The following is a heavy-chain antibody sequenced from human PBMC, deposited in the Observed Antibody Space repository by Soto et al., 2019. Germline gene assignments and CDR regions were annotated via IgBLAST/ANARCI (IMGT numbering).Heavy chain of an antibody. CDR1: GYTFTGYY. V-gene: IGHV1-2*04. CDR3: ARGPRIQPWFSPPCDY. Sequence: QVQLVQSGAEVKKPGASVKVSCKASGYTFTGYYMHWVRQAPGQGLEWMGGINPNSGGTNYAQKYQGLVTMTRDTAIRTASRELSGLRPDAAAVYYCARGPRIQPWFSPPCDYWGQGTLVTVSS. D-gene: IGHD5-18*01. J-gene: IGHJ4*02. CDR2: INPNSGGT.